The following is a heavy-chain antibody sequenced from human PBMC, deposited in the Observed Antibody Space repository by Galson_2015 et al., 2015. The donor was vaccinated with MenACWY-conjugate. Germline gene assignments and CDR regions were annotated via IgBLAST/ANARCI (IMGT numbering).Heavy chain of an antibody. V-gene: IGHV3-23*01. CDR1: GFTFYTYT. D-gene: IGHD4-17*01. Sequence: SLRLSCAASGFTFYTYTMSWVRQSPGKGLEWVAGIYGSGHRDTFYADSVKGRFTISRDESNNLVYLQMTSLRVEDTAVYYCAKDRHLDGVWNFDYWGQGILVTVSS. CDR3: AKDRHLDGVWNFDY. J-gene: IGHJ4*02. CDR2: IYGSGHRDT.